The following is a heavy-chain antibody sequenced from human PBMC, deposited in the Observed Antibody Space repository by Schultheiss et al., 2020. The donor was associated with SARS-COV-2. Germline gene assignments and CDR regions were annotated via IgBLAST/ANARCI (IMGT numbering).Heavy chain of an antibody. Sequence: SGPTLVKPTQTLTVTCTFSGFSLSTSGMRVSWIRQPPGKALEWLARIDWDDDKFYSTSLKSRLTISKDTSKSQVVLTMTNMDPVDTATYYCARIRYDFWSGSGPFDPWGQGTLVTVSS. J-gene: IGHJ5*02. D-gene: IGHD3-3*01. CDR1: GFSLSTSGMR. V-gene: IGHV2-70*04. CDR2: IDWDDDK. CDR3: ARIRYDFWSGSGPFDP.